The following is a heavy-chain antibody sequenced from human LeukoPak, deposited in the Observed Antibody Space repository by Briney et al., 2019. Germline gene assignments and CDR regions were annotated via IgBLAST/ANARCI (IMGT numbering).Heavy chain of an antibody. V-gene: IGHV3-74*01. CDR2: INSDGSST. J-gene: IGHJ5*02. CDR3: ARDLGGSSLFS. Sequence: PGGSLRLSCAASGFTFSSYAMSWVRQAPGKGLVWVSRINSDGSSTSYADSVKGRFTISRDNAKNTLYLQMNSLRAEDTAVYYCARDLGGSSLFSWGQGTLVTVSS. D-gene: IGHD6-13*01. CDR1: GFTFSSYA.